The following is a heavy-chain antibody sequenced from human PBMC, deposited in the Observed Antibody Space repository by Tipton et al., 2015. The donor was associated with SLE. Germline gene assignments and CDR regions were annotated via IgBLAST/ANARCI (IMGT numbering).Heavy chain of an antibody. V-gene: IGHV3-23*03. CDR3: AKGGAGGIYFDS. Sequence: SLRLSCVASGFTFRGSSMAWVRRAPGRGLEWVSSIYYGANRYSRDSVRGRFTISRDDSRNTVDLQMHSLTTDDTGIYYCAKGGAGGIYFDSWGQGTLVTVSS. D-gene: IGHD1-1*01. J-gene: IGHJ4*02. CDR1: GFTFRGSS. CDR2: IYYGANR.